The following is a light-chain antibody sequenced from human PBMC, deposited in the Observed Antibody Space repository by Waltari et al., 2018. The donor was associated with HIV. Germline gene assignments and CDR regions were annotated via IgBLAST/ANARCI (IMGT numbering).Light chain of an antibody. CDR1: QSVDNNY. V-gene: IGKV3-20*01. J-gene: IGKJ2*01. CDR2: GTS. CDR3: QQYGSSPYT. Sequence: EIVLTQSPGTLSLSPGERATLSCRASQSVDNNYLAWYPQKPGQAPRLLIYGTSSRATGIPDRFSGSWSGTDFTLTISRLEPEDFAVYYWQQYGSSPYTFGQGTNLEIK.